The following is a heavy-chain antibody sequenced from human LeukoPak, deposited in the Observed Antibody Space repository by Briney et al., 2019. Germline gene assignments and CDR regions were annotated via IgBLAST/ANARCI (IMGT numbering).Heavy chain of an antibody. Sequence: ASVTVSCKASGYSFNSYAINWVRQAPGQGLEWMGWINTNTGNPTYAQGFTGRFVFSLDTSVSTAYLQISSLKAEDTAVYYCARRKGSGSYGAFDIWGQGTMVTVSS. CDR2: INTNTGNP. V-gene: IGHV7-4-1*02. D-gene: IGHD3-10*01. J-gene: IGHJ3*02. CDR3: ARRKGSGSYGAFDI. CDR1: GYSFNSYA.